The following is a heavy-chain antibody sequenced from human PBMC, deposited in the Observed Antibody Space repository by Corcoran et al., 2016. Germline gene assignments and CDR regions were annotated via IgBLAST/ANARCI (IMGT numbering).Heavy chain of an antibody. CDR1: GYTFTSYG. D-gene: IGHD2-15*01. J-gene: IGHJ2*01. V-gene: IGHV1-18*01. CDR3: ARDISGSDIVVVVAAGPYCDL. Sequence: QVQLVQSGAEVKKPGASVKVSCKASGYTFTSYGISWVRQAPGQGLEWMGWISAYNGNTNYAQKLQGRVTMTTDTSTSTDYMELRSLRSDDTAVYYCARDISGSDIVVVVAAGPYCDLWGRGTLVTVSS. CDR2: ISAYNGNT.